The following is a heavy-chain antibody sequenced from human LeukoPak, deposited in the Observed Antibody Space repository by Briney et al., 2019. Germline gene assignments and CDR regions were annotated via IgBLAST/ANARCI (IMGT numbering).Heavy chain of an antibody. D-gene: IGHD5-18*01. CDR1: VDSVSSNSPT. J-gene: IGHJ4*02. CDR2: TYYKSKWHI. CDR3: ARGLDTALAY. Sequence: SQTLSLTCAISVDSVSSNSPTWSWIRHSPSRGLEWLGRTYYKSKWHIDYAVYVKSRILLNPDTSKNHYSLQLNSVTPEDQAVDLCARGLDTALAYWGERTLVTLSS. V-gene: IGHV6-1*01.